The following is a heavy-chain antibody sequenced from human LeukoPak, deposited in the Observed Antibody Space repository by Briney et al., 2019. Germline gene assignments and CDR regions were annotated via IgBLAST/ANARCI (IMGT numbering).Heavy chain of an antibody. V-gene: IGHV3-53*01. Sequence: GGSLRLPCTVSGFTVSSNSMSWVRQAPGKGLEWVPFIYSDNTHYSDSVKGRFTISRDNSKNTLYLQMNSLRAEDTAVYYCARRAGAYSHPYDYWGQGTLVTVSS. J-gene: IGHJ4*02. CDR2: IYSDNT. D-gene: IGHD4/OR15-4a*01. CDR3: ARRAGAYSHPYDY. CDR1: GFTVSSNS.